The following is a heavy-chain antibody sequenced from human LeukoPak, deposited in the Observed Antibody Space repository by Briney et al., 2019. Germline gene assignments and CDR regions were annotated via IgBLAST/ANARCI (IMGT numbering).Heavy chain of an antibody. D-gene: IGHD1-1*01. V-gene: IGHV1-2*06. J-gene: IGHJ4*02. CDR2: INPNSGGT. CDR3: AREFLRGTCFDY. CDR1: GYTFTDFY. Sequence: GASVKVPFKASGYTFTDFYVHWVRQAPGQGLEWMGRINPNSGGTNYAQKFQGRVTMTRDTPITTAYMELNRLGSDDTAVYYCAREFLRGTCFDYWGQGTLVTVSS.